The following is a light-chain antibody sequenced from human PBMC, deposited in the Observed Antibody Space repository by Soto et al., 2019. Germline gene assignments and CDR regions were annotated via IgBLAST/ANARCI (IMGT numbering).Light chain of an antibody. V-gene: IGKV1-5*01. Sequence: DIQLIQSPATLSASVGDRITIACRASENIFKFVAWYQQRSGSAPNRLIYAASDLEKGVPSRFSGSGSGTEFTLTIDNLQPNDSATYFCQHYHSQSITFGGGTQVDVK. CDR2: AAS. J-gene: IGKJ4*01. CDR1: ENIFKF. CDR3: QHYHSQSIT.